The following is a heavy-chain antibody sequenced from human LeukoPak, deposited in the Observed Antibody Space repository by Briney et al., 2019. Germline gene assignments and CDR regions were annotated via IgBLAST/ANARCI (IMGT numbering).Heavy chain of an antibody. J-gene: IGHJ4*02. Sequence: GGSLRLSCAASGFTVRSNYMSWVRQAPGKGLEWVSVIYSGGSTYYADSVKGRFTISRDISKNTLYLQMNSLRAEDTAVYYCARADSSGYQRQFDYWGQGTLVTVSS. CDR1: GFTVRSNY. D-gene: IGHD3-22*01. CDR3: ARADSSGYQRQFDY. V-gene: IGHV3-53*01. CDR2: IYSGGST.